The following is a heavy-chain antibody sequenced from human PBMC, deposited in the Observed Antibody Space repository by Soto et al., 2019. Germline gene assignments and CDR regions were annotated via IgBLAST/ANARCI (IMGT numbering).Heavy chain of an antibody. J-gene: IGHJ4*02. CDR2: IYHTGRT. Sequence: QLQLQESGPGLVKPSETLSLTCAVSGGSISGTSFYWGWIRQPPGKGLEWIGNIYHTGRTYYNPSLKSRVSMSVDTTKNHLSLHLTSVTAADTGVYYCATPISQFPSGLFHSDYWGQGKLVTVSS. V-gene: IGHV4-39*01. CDR3: ATPISQFPSGLFHSDY. D-gene: IGHD6-19*01. CDR1: GGSISGTSFY.